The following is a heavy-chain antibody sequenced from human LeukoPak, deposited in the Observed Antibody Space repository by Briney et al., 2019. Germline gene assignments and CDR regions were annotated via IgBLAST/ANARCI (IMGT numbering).Heavy chain of an antibody. J-gene: IGHJ3*02. CDR2: ISYDGSNK. CDR3: ARVRAIVRNAIGGAFDI. D-gene: IGHD2/OR15-2a*01. V-gene: IGHV3-30-3*01. Sequence: PGRSLRLSCAASGFTFSSYAMHWVRQAPGKGLEWVAVISYDGSNKYYADSVKGRFTISRDNSKNTLYLQMNSLRAEDTAVYYCARVRAIVRNAIGGAFDIWGQGTMVTVSS. CDR1: GFTFSSYA.